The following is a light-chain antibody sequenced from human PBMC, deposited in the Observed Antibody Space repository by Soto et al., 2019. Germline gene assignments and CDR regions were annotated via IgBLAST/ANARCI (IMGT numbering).Light chain of an antibody. CDR1: QAIGGR. CDR3: LQVYSFPRA. J-gene: IGKJ1*01. Sequence: DIPMTQSPSSVSASVGDRITITCRASQAIGGRLAWSQQKPGKAPQYLIQAASILQSGVPSRFSGSGSGTEFILTINSLQPEDFASYYCLQVYSFPRAFGLGTKVEI. V-gene: IGKV1-12*01. CDR2: AAS.